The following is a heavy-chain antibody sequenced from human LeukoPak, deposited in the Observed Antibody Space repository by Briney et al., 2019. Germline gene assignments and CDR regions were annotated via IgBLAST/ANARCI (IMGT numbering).Heavy chain of an antibody. CDR2: IYYSGST. Sequence: KTSETLSLTCTVSGGSISSGGYYWSWIRQHPGKGLEWIGYIYYSGSTYYNPSLKSRVIISVDTSKNQFSLKLSSVTAADTAVYYCARLAESIAARPVDYWGQGTLVTVSS. CDR3: ARLAESIAARPVDY. D-gene: IGHD6-6*01. V-gene: IGHV4-31*03. CDR1: GGSISSGGYY. J-gene: IGHJ4*02.